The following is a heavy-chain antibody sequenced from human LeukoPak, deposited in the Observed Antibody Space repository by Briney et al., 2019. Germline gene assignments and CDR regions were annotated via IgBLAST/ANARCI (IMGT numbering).Heavy chain of an antibody. CDR1: GFTFSSYG. CDR2: ISFDGSSK. CDR3: TTDSIAVAGIYYYYMDV. Sequence: GGSLRLSCAASGFTFSSYGMHWVRQAPGKGLEWVAVISFDGSSKDYAESVKGRFTISRDNSKNTLYLQMNSLKTEDTAVYYCTTDSIAVAGIYYYYMDVWGKGTTVTVSS. V-gene: IGHV3-33*05. J-gene: IGHJ6*03. D-gene: IGHD6-19*01.